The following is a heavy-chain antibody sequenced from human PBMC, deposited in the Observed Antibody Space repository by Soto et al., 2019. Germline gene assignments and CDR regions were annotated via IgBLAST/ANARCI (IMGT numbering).Heavy chain of an antibody. CDR2: INSDGSST. D-gene: IGHD5-18*01. J-gene: IGHJ4*02. CDR3: ARGGFTAGNDY. V-gene: IGHV3-74*01. CDR1: GFTFSTYW. Sequence: GGSLRLSCAASGFTFSTYWMHWVRQAPGKGPVWVSRINSDGSSTSYADSVKGRFTISRDNAKNTLYLQMNSLRAEDTAMYYCARGGFTAGNDYWGQGTLVTVSS.